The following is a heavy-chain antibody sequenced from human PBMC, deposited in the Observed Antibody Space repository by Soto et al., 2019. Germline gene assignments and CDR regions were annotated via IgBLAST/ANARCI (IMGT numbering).Heavy chain of an antibody. CDR2: IIPLVHII. CDR3: AGEPRKDDSNTFDALDV. D-gene: IGHD3-22*01. CDR1: GGFYSIKT. Sequence: QVQLVQSGAEVKKPGSSVKVSCKASGGFYSIKTISWVRQAPGQGLEWMGRIIPLVHIINNAQKFQGRVAISAEKATSTAYKELSSLKSDDTAIYFRAGEPRKDDSNTFDALDVWGQGTMVTVSS. J-gene: IGHJ3*01. V-gene: IGHV1-69*04.